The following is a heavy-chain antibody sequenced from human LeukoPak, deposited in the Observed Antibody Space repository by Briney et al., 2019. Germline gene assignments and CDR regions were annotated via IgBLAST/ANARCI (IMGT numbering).Heavy chain of an antibody. CDR2: IYYSGST. CDR1: GGSISSYY. D-gene: IGHD2-15*01. CDR3: ARVKWSVVSFDY. Sequence: PSETLSLTCTVSGGSISSYYWSWIRQPPGKGLEWIGYIYYSGSTNYNPSLKSRVTISVDTSKNQFSLKLSSVTAADTAVYYCARVKWSVVSFDYWGQGTLVTVSS. J-gene: IGHJ4*02. V-gene: IGHV4-59*12.